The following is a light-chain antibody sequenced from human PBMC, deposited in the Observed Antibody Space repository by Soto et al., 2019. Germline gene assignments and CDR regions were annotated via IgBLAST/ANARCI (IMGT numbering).Light chain of an antibody. CDR3: CSYAGRYTYV. CDR2: DVT. Sequence: QSALTQPRSVSGSPGQSVTISCTGTSSDVGDYNYVSWYQQHPGKAPKLIIYDVTKRPSGVPDRFSGSKSGNTASLTISGLQAEDEADYYCCSYAGRYTYVFGSGTKVTVL. J-gene: IGLJ1*01. CDR1: SSDVGDYNY. V-gene: IGLV2-11*01.